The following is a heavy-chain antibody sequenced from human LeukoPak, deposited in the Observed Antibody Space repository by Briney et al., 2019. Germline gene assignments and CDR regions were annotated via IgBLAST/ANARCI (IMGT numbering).Heavy chain of an antibody. D-gene: IGHD3-16*02. CDR1: GYTFTGYY. J-gene: IGHJ4*02. CDR2: INPNSGGT. Sequence: ASVKVSCKASGYTFTGYYMHWVRQAPGQGLEWMGWINPNSGGTNYAQKFQGRVTMTRDTSISAAYMELSRLRSDDTAVYYCARGAFGGVIVFGYWGQGTLVTVSS. CDR3: ARGAFGGVIVFGY. V-gene: IGHV1-2*02.